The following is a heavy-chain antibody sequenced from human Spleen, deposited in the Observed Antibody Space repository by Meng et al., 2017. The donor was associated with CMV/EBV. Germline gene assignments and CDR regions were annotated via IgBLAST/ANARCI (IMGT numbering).Heavy chain of an antibody. CDR3: ARGMYYYGSGSRPDFDY. Sequence: SVHVSCQASRYTFTGYYIHWVRQAPRQGFEWMGWINPKSGGTNYAQKFQGRVTMTRDTSINTAYMELRRLRFDDTAVYYCARGMYYYGSGSRPDFDYWGQGTLVTVSS. CDR1: RYTFTGYY. V-gene: IGHV1-2*02. CDR2: INPKSGGT. J-gene: IGHJ4*02. D-gene: IGHD3-10*01.